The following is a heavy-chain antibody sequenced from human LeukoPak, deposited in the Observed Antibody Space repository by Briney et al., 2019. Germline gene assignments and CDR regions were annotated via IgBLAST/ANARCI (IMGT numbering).Heavy chain of an antibody. Sequence: ASVKVSCKASGYTFTSYFMHWVRQAPGQGLEWMGIISPSDGSTTYAQKFQGRVTMTRDTSTSTAYMELSSLRSEDTAVYYCARASGTAAAGTFDYWGQGTLVTVSS. CDR1: GYTFTSYF. V-gene: IGHV1-46*01. J-gene: IGHJ4*02. CDR2: ISPSDGST. D-gene: IGHD6-13*01. CDR3: ARASGTAAAGTFDY.